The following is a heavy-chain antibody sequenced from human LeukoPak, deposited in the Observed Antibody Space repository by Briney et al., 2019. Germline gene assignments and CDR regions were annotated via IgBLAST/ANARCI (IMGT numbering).Heavy chain of an antibody. J-gene: IGHJ5*02. CDR2: ISAYNGNT. V-gene: IGHV1-18*01. Sequence: ASVKVSCKASGYTFTSYGISWVRQAPGQGLEWMGWISAYNGNTNYAQKLQGRVTMTTDTSTSTAYMELRSLRSDDTAVYYCARDLFSDHTNYSSTSCYRGHNWFDPWGQGTLVTVSS. D-gene: IGHD2-2*02. CDR1: GYTFTSYG. CDR3: ARDLFSDHTNYSSTSCYRGHNWFDP.